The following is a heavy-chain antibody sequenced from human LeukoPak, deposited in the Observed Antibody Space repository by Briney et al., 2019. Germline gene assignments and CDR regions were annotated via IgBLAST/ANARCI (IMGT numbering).Heavy chain of an antibody. V-gene: IGHV3-7*01. Sequence: GGSLRLSCTASGFTFSNAWMNWVRQAPGKGLEWVANIKQDGSEKYYVDSVKGRFTISRDNAKNSLYLQMNSLRAEDTAVYYCAREGGVDYGDYLDAFDIWGQGTMVTVSS. CDR3: AREGGVDYGDYLDAFDI. CDR1: GFTFSNAW. D-gene: IGHD4-17*01. CDR2: IKQDGSEK. J-gene: IGHJ3*02.